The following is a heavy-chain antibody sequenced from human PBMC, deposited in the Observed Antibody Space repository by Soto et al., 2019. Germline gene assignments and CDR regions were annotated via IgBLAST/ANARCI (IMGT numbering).Heavy chain of an antibody. CDR2: INHRGNS. J-gene: IGHJ4*02. V-gene: IGHV4-38-2*01. D-gene: IGHD4-17*01. CDR1: GYSISSGYY. Sequence: SETLSLTCDVSGYSISSGYYWACVRQPPGKGMEWIGSINHRGNSFYNLSLKCRVTISVDTSKNQGSLKVSSVTAADTAVYYCVRSGDDYGSYIDYWGQGTLVTVSS. CDR3: VRSGDDYGSYIDY.